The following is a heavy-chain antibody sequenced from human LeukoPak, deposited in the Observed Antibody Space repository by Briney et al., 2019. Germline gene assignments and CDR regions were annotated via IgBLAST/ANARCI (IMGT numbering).Heavy chain of an antibody. CDR2: ISYDGSNK. Sequence: GRSLRLSCAASGFTFSSYAMHWVRQAPGKGLEWVAVISYDGSNKYYADSVKGRFTISRDNSKNTLYLQMNSLRAEDTALYYCARVGGPGWYGYWGQGTLVTVSS. J-gene: IGHJ4*02. D-gene: IGHD6-19*01. V-gene: IGHV3-30*04. CDR3: ARVGGPGWYGY. CDR1: GFTFSSYA.